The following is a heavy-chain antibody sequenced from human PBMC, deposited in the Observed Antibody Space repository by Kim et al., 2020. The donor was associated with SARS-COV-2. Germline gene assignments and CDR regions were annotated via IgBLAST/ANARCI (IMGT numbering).Heavy chain of an antibody. V-gene: IGHV2-70*01. CDR1: GFSLSTSGMC. CDR2: IDLDDDK. CDR3: ARTRVERATNVVDYYGMDV. Sequence: SGPTLVNPTQTLTLTCTFSGFSLSTSGMCVSWIRQPPGKALEWLALIDLDDDKYYSTSLKTRLTISKDTSKNQVVLQMTNMDPVDTATYYCARTRVERATNVVDYYGMDVWGQGTAVTVSS. J-gene: IGHJ6*02. D-gene: IGHD2-15*01.